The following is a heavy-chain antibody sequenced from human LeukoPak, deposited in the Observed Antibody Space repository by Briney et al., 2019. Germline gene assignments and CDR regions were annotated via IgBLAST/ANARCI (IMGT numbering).Heavy chain of an antibody. CDR3: ARATGHQLYDSSGYTAFVI. D-gene: IGHD3-22*01. V-gene: IGHV3-21*01. J-gene: IGHJ3*02. CDR2: ISSSSNYI. CDR1: GFTFSSYS. Sequence: GGSLRLSCAASGFTFSSYSMNWLRQAPGKGLEWVSSISSSSNYIYYADSVKGRFTTSTDNAKNSLYLQMNSLRAEDTAVYYCARATGHQLYDSSGYTAFVIRGQRKMVTVSS.